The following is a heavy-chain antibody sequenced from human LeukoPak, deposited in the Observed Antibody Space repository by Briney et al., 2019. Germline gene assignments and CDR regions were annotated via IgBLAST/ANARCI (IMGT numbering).Heavy chain of an antibody. V-gene: IGHV3-48*04. CDR2: ISSSGSTI. CDR1: GFIFSTYS. CDR3: ARGGDYFDY. J-gene: IGHJ4*02. Sequence: PGGSLRLSCAASGFIFSTYSINWVRQAPGKALEWISYISSSGSTIYYADSVKGRFTISRDNAKNSLFLQMNSLRAEDTAVYYCARGGDYFDYWGQGTLVTVSS.